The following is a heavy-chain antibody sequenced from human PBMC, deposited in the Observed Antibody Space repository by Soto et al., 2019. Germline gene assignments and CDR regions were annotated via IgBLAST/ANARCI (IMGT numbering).Heavy chain of an antibody. CDR1: VFTLKSSG. V-gene: IGHV3-30*18. Sequence: PGGHIILSSAASVFTLKSSGMAWARQDTGKGPEWLAFISGDGSNTGYVDSVRGRFTVSMDKARNTLFVQMDSMRLDDTAFYYCTKTRSSLQWSAFDPWGHGNQVTVSS. CDR3: TKTRSSLQWSAFDP. CDR2: ISGDGSNT. D-gene: IGHD6-19*01. J-gene: IGHJ5*02.